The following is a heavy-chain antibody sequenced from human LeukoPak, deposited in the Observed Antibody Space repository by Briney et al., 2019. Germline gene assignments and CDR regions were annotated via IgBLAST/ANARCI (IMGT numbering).Heavy chain of an antibody. Sequence: ASVKVSCKASGYTFTSYYMHWVRQAPGQGLEWMGWINPNSGGTNYAQKFQGRVTMTRDTSISTAYMELSRLRSDDTAVYYCAREGCSSTSCSYYYYGMDVWGQGTTVTVSS. CDR3: AREGCSSTSCSYYYYGMDV. J-gene: IGHJ6*02. V-gene: IGHV1-2*02. D-gene: IGHD2-2*01. CDR2: INPNSGGT. CDR1: GYTFTSYY.